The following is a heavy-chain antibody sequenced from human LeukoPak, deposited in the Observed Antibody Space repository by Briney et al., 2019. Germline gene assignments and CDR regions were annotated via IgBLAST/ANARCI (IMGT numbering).Heavy chain of an antibody. D-gene: IGHD3-10*01. CDR1: GFTFSSYE. V-gene: IGHV3-48*03. CDR3: AREDMVREGMDV. CDR2: ISSSGSTI. Sequence: GGSLRLSCAASGFTFSSYEMNWVRQAPGKGLEWVSYISSSGSTIYYADSVKGRFTISRDNAKNSLYLQMNSLRAEDTAVYYCAREDMVREGMDVWGKGTTVTISS. J-gene: IGHJ6*03.